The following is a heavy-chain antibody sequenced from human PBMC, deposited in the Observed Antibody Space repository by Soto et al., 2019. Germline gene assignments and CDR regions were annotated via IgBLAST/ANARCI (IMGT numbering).Heavy chain of an antibody. CDR3: ARPLQQLPPSFDY. J-gene: IGHJ4*02. CDR2: ISWNSGSI. CDR1: GFTFDDYA. V-gene: IGHV3-9*01. Sequence: GGSLRLSCAASGFTFDDYAMHWVRQAPGKGLEWVSGISWNSGSIGYADSVKGRFTISRDNAKNSLYLQMNSLRAEDTAVYYFARPLQQLPPSFDYSGPAPLVTLSS. D-gene: IGHD6-13*01.